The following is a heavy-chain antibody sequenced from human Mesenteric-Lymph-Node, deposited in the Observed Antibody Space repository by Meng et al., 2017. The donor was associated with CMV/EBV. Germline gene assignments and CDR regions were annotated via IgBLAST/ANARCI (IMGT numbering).Heavy chain of an antibody. CDR3: ARADFCSSTSCSFDY. J-gene: IGHJ4*02. V-gene: IGHV3-30-3*01. D-gene: IGHD2-2*01. Sequence: GGSLRLSCAASGFTLSTSVMHWVRQAPGKGLEWVAVMSSDGSNKYYADSVKGRFTISRDNAKNSLYLQMNSLRAEDTAVYYCARADFCSSTSCSFDYWGQGTLVTVSS. CDR2: MSSDGSNK. CDR1: GFTLSTSV.